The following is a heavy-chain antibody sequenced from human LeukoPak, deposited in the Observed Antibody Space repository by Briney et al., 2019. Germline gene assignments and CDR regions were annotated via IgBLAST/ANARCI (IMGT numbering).Heavy chain of an antibody. J-gene: IGHJ3*01. V-gene: IGHV3-73*01. Sequence: PGGSLRLSCAASGFTFSGSAMHWVRQASGKGLEWVGRIRSKANNYATTYAASVEGRFTISRDDSKDTAYLQMNSLKTEDTAVYYCARLEGATAFDVWGQGTMVTVSS. CDR2: IRSKANNYAT. D-gene: IGHD1-26*01. CDR1: GFTFSGSA. CDR3: ARLEGATAFDV.